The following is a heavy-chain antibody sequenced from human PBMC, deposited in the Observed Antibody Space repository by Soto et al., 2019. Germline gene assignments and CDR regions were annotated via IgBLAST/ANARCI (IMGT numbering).Heavy chain of an antibody. CDR1: GFTFSNAW. V-gene: IGHV3-15*01. CDR3: TTGFTILPRAIKFDY. J-gene: IGHJ4*02. Sequence: GGSLRLSCAASGFTFSNAWMSWVRQAPGKGLEWVGRIKSKTDGGTTDYAAPVKGRFTISRDDSKNTLYLQMNSLKTEDTAVYYCTTGFTILPRAIKFDYWGQGTLVTVSS. CDR2: IKSKTDGGTT. D-gene: IGHD3-3*02.